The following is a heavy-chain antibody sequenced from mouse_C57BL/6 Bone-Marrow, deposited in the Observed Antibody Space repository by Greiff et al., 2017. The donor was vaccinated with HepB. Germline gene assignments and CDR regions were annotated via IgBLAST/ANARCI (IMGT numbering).Heavy chain of an antibody. CDR3: ARPGMDY. J-gene: IGHJ4*01. Sequence: EVQLQESGGGLVKPGGSLKLSCAASGFTFSDYGMHWVRQAPEKGLEWVAYISSGGSTIYYADTVKGRFTISRDNAKNTLFLQMTSLRSEDTAMYYCARPGMDYWGQGTSVTVSS. CDR1: GFTFSDYG. CDR2: ISSGGSTI. V-gene: IGHV5-17*01.